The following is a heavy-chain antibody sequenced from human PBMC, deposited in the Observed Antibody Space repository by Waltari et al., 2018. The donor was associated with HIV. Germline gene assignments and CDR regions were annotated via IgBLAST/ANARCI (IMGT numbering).Heavy chain of an antibody. V-gene: IGHV1-69*12. J-gene: IGHJ4*02. Sequence: QVTLVQSGAEVKKPGSSVTVSCKASDCTFSSYAINWVLQAPGQGRECMGGIIPIVGTADYAQKFHGRVTLTADESTTTAYMELSCLRSYDTAGYYCARVSGSYLLYYYFGSWGQGTLVTVSS. CDR1: DCTFSSYA. D-gene: IGHD1-26*01. CDR2: IIPIVGTA. CDR3: ARVSGSYLLYYYFGS.